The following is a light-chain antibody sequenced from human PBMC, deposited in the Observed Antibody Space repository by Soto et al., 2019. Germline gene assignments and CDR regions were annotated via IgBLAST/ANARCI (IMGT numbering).Light chain of an antibody. Sequence: EIVLTQSPATLSLSPGERATLSCRASQAVNTRLAWYQHKPGQAPRLLIYLASNRTAGVPARFSGSGSGTDFTLTISSLQSEDFAVYYCQQYNNWPPITFGQGTRLENK. CDR1: QAVNTR. CDR2: LAS. J-gene: IGKJ5*01. V-gene: IGKV3D-15*01. CDR3: QQYNNWPPIT.